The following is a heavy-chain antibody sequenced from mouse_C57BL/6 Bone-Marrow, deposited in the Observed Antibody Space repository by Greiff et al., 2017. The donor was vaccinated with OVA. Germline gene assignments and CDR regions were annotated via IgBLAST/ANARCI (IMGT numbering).Heavy chain of an antibody. D-gene: IGHD1-1*01. V-gene: IGHV1-42*01. J-gene: IGHJ1*03. Sequence: VQLKQSGPELVKPGASVKISCKASGYSFTGYYMNWVKQSPEKSLEWIGEINPSTGGTTYNQKFKATATLTVDKSSSTAYMQLKSLTSEDSAVYYCARYSYYGSRTWYCDVWGTGTTVTGSS. CDR1: GYSFTGYY. CDR3: ARYSYYGSRTWYCDV. CDR2: INPSTGGT.